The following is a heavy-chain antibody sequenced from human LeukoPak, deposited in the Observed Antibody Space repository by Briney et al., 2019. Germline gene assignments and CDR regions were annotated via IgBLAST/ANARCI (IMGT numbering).Heavy chain of an antibody. V-gene: IGHV4-4*07. CDR2: IYTSGST. CDR1: GGSISSHY. Sequence: PETLSLTCTLSGGSISSHYWSCIPQPPGKRLEWIGRIYTSGSTNYNPSLKRRVTMSVDTSKSQFSLKLSSVTAADTAVYYCARDGEIRFDPWGQGTLVTVSS. CDR3: ARDGEIRFDP. D-gene: IGHD3-3*01. J-gene: IGHJ5*02.